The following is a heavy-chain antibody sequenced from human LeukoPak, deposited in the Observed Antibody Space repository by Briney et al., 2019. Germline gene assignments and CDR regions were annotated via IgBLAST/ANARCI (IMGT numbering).Heavy chain of an antibody. CDR1: GGSISSGSYY. V-gene: IGHV4-61*02. CDR2: IYTSGST. CDR3: ARVVWGGDFHYSLDV. Sequence: SETLSLTCTVSGGSISSGSYYWSWIRQPAGKGLEWIGRIYTSGSTNYNPSFKSRVTMSVDTSKNQVSLKLRSVTAADTAVYYCARVVWGGDFHYSLDVWGKGTTVIVSS. D-gene: IGHD7-27*01. J-gene: IGHJ6*03.